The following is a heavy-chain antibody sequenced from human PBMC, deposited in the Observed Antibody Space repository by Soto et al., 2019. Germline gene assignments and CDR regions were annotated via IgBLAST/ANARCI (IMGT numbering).Heavy chain of an antibody. Sequence: ASVKVSCKASGYSFTSYYMYWVRQAPGQGLEWVGVINPSVGSTNYAQKFQGRVTMTRDTSTSTVYMELSSLRSEDTAMYYCARVGGCISTSCYAGDYYYYYGMDVWGQGTTVTVSS. D-gene: IGHD2-2*01. CDR3: ARVGGCISTSCYAGDYYYYYGMDV. J-gene: IGHJ6*02. CDR1: GYSFTSYY. V-gene: IGHV1-46*01. CDR2: INPSVGST.